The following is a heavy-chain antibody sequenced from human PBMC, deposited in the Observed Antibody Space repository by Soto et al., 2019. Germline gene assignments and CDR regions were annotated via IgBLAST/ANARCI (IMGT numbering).Heavy chain of an antibody. CDR3: ARSVFP. J-gene: IGHJ5*02. CDR1: GGSINSGGYY. V-gene: IGHV4-31*03. CDR2: IYYSGST. Sequence: QVQLQESGPGLVKPSQTLSLTCTVSGGSINSGGYYWNWIRQHPGKGLEWIGYIYYSGSTYYNPSPXSXLTISVDTTKNQFSLKLSSVTAADTAVYYCARSVFPWGQGTLVTVSS.